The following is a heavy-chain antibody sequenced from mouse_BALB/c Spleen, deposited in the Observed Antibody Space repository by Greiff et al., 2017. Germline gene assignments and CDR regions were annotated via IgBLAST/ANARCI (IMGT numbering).Heavy chain of an antibody. J-gene: IGHJ4*01. Sequence: EEQVVESGGGLVKPGGSLKLSCAASGFTFSSYAMSWVRQTPEKRLEWVASISSGGSTYYPDSVKGRFTISRDNARNILYLQMSSLRSEDTAMYYCARHRGGNYGDAMDYWGQGTSVTVSS. CDR2: ISSGGST. CDR1: GFTFSSYA. D-gene: IGHD2-1*01. V-gene: IGHV5-6-5*01. CDR3: ARHRGGNYGDAMDY.